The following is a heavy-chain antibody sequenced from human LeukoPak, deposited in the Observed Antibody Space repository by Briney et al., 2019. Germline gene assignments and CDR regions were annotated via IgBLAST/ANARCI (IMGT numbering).Heavy chain of an antibody. D-gene: IGHD4-17*01. CDR1: GYTFTSYA. J-gene: IGHJ4*02. CDR3: AREDTVTTVYYFDY. V-gene: IGHV7-4-1*02. Sequence: ASVKVSCKASGYTFTSYAMNWVRQAPGQGLEWMGWINTNTGNPTYAQGFTGRFVFSLDTSVSTAYLRISSLKAEDTAVYYCAREDTVTTVYYFDYWGQGTLVTVSS. CDR2: INTNTGNP.